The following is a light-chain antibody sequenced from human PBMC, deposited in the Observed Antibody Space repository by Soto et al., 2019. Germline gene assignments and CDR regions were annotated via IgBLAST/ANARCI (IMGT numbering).Light chain of an antibody. V-gene: IGLV1-51*02. Sequence: QSVLTQPPSVSAAPGQKVTISCSGSSSNIGNNYVSWYQHLPGTAPKLLLYENNKRPSGTPDRFSGSKSGTSSTLAIAELQTGDEADYYCGTWDNSLSGWVFGGGTKVTVL. CDR1: SSNIGNNY. CDR3: GTWDNSLSGWV. J-gene: IGLJ3*02. CDR2: ENN.